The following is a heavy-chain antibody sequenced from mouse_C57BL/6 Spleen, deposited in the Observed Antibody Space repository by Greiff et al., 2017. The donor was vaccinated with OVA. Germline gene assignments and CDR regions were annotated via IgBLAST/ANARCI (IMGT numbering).Heavy chain of an antibody. J-gene: IGHJ1*03. D-gene: IGHD1-1*01. Sequence: EVKLQESGPGLVKPSQSLSLTCSVTGYSITSGYYWNWIRQFPGNKLEWMGYISYDGSNNYNPSLKNRISITRDTSKNQFFLKLNSVTTEDTATYYCAREFSVDWYFDVWGTGTTVTVSS. V-gene: IGHV3-6*01. CDR3: AREFSVDWYFDV. CDR2: ISYDGSN. CDR1: GYSITSGYY.